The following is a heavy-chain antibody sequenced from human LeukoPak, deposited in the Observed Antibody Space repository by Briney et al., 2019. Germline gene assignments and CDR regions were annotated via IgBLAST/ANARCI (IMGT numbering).Heavy chain of an antibody. D-gene: IGHD3-10*02. V-gene: IGHV3-11*06. J-gene: IGHJ6*04. CDR1: GFTFSDYH. CDR2: ISATNTDI. CDR3: AELGITMIGGV. Sequence: GGSLRLSCAASGFTFSDYHMSWIRQAPGKGLEWVSYISATNTDIHYTDSVKGRFTISRDNAKNSLYLQMNSLRAEDTAVYYCAELGITMIGGVWGKGTTVTISS.